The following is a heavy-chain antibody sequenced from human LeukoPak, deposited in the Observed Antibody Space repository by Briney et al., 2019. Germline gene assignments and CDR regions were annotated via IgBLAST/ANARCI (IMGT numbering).Heavy chain of an antibody. J-gene: IGHJ4*02. D-gene: IGHD6-13*01. Sequence: GGSLRLSCAVSGFDFSAYEMNWVRQAPGKGLEWVSYISGRGTRVYYADSVKGRFTISRDNAKKSVYLQLNSLRAEDTAVYHCAREIAAVGFDYWGQGTLVTVSS. V-gene: IGHV3-48*03. CDR2: ISGRGTRV. CDR1: GFDFSAYE. CDR3: AREIAAVGFDY.